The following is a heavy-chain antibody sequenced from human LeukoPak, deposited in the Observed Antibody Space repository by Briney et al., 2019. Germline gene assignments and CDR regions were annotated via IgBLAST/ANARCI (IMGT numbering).Heavy chain of an antibody. Sequence: SSETLSLTCTVSGVSISSHYWSWLRQPPGKGLEWIGYIYYSGSTNYNPSLKSRVTISVDTSKNQFSLKLSSETAADTAVYYCARDHGSGSYYYWGQGTLVTVSS. CDR2: IYYSGST. V-gene: IGHV4-59*11. CDR3: ARDHGSGSYYY. CDR1: GVSISSHY. D-gene: IGHD3-10*01. J-gene: IGHJ4*02.